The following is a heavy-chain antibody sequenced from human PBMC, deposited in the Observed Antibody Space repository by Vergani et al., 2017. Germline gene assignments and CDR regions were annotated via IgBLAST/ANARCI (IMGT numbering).Heavy chain of an antibody. V-gene: IGHV1-18*01. CDR3: AREQWLPIDYFDY. Sequence: QVQLVQSGAELKKPGASVSVSCKGSSHTFQTYGISWVRQAPGKGLEWMAWIRPYTGNTNYAQKLQGRVTMTTDTSTSTAYMELRSLRSDDTAVYYCAREQWLPIDYFDYWGQGTLVTVSS. CDR1: SHTFQTYG. D-gene: IGHD6-19*01. CDR2: IRPYTGNT. J-gene: IGHJ4*02.